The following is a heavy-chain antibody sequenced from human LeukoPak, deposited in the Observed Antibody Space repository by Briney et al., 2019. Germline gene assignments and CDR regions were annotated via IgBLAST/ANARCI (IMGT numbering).Heavy chain of an antibody. J-gene: IGHJ5*02. D-gene: IGHD6-13*01. CDR1: GYTFTSYG. V-gene: IGHV1-18*01. Sequence: ASVKVSCKASGYTFTSYGISWVRQAPGQGLEWMGWISAYNGNTNYAQKLQGRVIMTTDTSTSTAYMELRSLRSDDTAVYYCARAGGSSSWPYNWFDPWGQGTLVTVSS. CDR2: ISAYNGNT. CDR3: ARAGGSSSWPYNWFDP.